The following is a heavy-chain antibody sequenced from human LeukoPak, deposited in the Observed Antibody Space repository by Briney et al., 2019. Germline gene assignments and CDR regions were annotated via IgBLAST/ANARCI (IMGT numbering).Heavy chain of an antibody. CDR3: ASLNLKTLYGDSIDY. CDR1: GYTFTGYY. Sequence: GASVKVSCKASGYTFTGYYMHWVRQAPGQGLEWMGRINPNSGGTNYAQKFQGRVTMTRDTSISTAYMELSRLRSDDTAVYYCASLNLKTLYGDSIDYWGQGTLVTVSS. CDR2: INPNSGGT. D-gene: IGHD4-17*01. V-gene: IGHV1-2*06. J-gene: IGHJ4*02.